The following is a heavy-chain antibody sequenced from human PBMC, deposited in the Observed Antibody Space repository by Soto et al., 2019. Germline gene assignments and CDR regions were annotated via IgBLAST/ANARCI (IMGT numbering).Heavy chain of an antibody. J-gene: IGHJ4*02. D-gene: IGHD6-25*01. CDR1: GYTFTNYA. Sequence: QVQLVQSGAEVKKPGASVKVSCKTSGYTFTNYAIHWVRQAPGQRLEWMGWINAGNGNTKYSQNFQGRVTITRDTSASTAYMELSSLSSEYTAVYYCARGYGDYWGQGSLVTVSS. CDR2: INAGNGNT. V-gene: IGHV1-3*01. CDR3: ARGYGDY.